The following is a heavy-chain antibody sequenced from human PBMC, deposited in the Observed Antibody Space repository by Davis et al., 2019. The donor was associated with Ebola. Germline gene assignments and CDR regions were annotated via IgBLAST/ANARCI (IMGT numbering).Heavy chain of an antibody. CDR2: IIPIFGTA. V-gene: IGHV1-69*13. CDR1: GGTFSSHA. Sequence: SVKVSCKASGGTFSSHAISWVRQAPGQGLEWMGGIIPIFGTANYAQKFQGRVTITADESTSTAYMELRSLRSEDTAVYYCARETVLFSSSWYGGWFDPWGQGTLVTVSS. D-gene: IGHD6-13*01. J-gene: IGHJ5*02. CDR3: ARETVLFSSSWYGGWFDP.